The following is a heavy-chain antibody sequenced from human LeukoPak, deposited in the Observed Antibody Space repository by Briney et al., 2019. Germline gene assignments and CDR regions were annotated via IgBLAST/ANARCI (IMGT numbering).Heavy chain of an antibody. CDR3: ARADGGGY. CDR2: ISSSSSYI. CDR1: GFTFSSYS. J-gene: IGHJ4*02. V-gene: IGHV3-21*01. Sequence: GXXRLSCAASGFTFSSYSMNWVRQAPAKGLEWVSSISSSSSYIYYADSVKGRFTISRDNDKNSLYLQMNSLRAEDTAVYYCARADGGGYWGQGTLVTVSS. D-gene: IGHD3-3*01.